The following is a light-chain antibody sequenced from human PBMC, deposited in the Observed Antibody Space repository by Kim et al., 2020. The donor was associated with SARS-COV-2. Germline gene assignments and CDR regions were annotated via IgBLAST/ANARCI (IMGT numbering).Light chain of an antibody. CDR2: KVS. CDR1: QSLLHSDGNTY. CDR3: MQGTHWYT. J-gene: IGKJ2*01. V-gene: IGKV2-30*02. Sequence: DVVMTQSPVSLPVTLGQPASISCRSSQSLLHSDGNTYLNWFQQRPGQSPRRLIYKVSYRDSGVPDRFSGSGSGTDFTLKISRVEADDVGIYYCMQGTHWYTFGQGTKLEI.